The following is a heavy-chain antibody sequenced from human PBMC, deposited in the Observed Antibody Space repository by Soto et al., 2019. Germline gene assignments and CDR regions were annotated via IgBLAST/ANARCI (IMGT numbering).Heavy chain of an antibody. J-gene: IGHJ5*02. D-gene: IGHD3-22*01. CDR1: GGTFSSYA. Sequence: GASVKVSCKASGGTFSSYAISWVRQAPGQGLEWMGGIIPIFGTANYAQKFQGRVTITADESTSTAYMELSSLRSEDTAVYYCARQLNPNYFDSSGYYSHGRGWFDPWGQGTLVTVSS. V-gene: IGHV1-69*13. CDR3: ARQLNPNYFDSSGYYSHGRGWFDP. CDR2: IIPIFGTA.